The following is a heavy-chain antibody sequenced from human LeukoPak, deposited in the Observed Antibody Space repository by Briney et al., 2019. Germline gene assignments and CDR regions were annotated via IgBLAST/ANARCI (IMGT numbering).Heavy chain of an antibody. CDR1: GFTFSNYW. Sequence: GGSLRLSCAASGFTFSNYWMSWVRQAPGKGLEWVTNIKYDGSEKYYVDSVRGRFTISRDNAKNSMFLQMNSLRVEDTAVYYCAELGITMIGGVWGKGTTVTISS. D-gene: IGHD3-10*02. CDR3: AELGITMIGGV. J-gene: IGHJ6*04. V-gene: IGHV3-7*01. CDR2: IKYDGSEK.